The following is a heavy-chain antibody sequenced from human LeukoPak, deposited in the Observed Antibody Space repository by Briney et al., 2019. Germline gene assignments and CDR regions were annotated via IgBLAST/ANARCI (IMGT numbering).Heavy chain of an antibody. V-gene: IGHV3-30*18. CDR2: ISYDGSNK. D-gene: IGHD6-13*01. CDR1: GFTFSSYG. Sequence: PGGSLRLSCAAPGFTFSSYGMTWVRQAPARGLEWVEVISYDGSNKYYADSVKGRFTISRDNSKNTLYLQMNSLRAEDTAVYYCAKDRPSSPSLDYWGQGTLVTVSS. CDR3: AKDRPSSPSLDY. J-gene: IGHJ4*02.